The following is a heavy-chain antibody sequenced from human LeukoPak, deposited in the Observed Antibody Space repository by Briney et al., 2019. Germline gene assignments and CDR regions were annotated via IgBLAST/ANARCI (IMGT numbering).Heavy chain of an antibody. CDR1: GYSFTSYW. V-gene: IGHV5-51*01. CDR3: ARFEGYSSSWTGRYHFDY. D-gene: IGHD6-13*01. Sequence: NPGESLKISCKGSGYSFTSYWIGWVRQMPGKGLEWMGIIYPGDSDTRYSPSFQGQVTISADKSISTAYLQWSSLKASDTAMYYCARFEGYSSSWTGRYHFDYWGQGTLVTVSS. CDR2: IYPGDSDT. J-gene: IGHJ4*02.